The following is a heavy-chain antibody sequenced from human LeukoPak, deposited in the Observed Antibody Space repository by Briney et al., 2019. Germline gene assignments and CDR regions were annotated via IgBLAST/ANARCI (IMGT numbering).Heavy chain of an antibody. CDR2: IYYSGST. Sequence: SETLSLTCTVSGGSISSSSYYWGWIRQPPGKGLEWIGSIYYSGSTYYNPSLKSRVTISVDTSKNQFSLKLSSVTAADTAVYYCARLAASYSGYGTKTFFDYWGQGTLVTVSS. D-gene: IGHD5-12*01. J-gene: IGHJ4*02. CDR3: ARLAASYSGYGTKTFFDY. CDR1: GGSISSSSYY. V-gene: IGHV4-39*07.